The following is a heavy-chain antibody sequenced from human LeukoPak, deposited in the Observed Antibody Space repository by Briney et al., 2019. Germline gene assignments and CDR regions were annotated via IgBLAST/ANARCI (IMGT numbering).Heavy chain of an antibody. J-gene: IGHJ5*02. D-gene: IGHD6-13*01. Sequence: SETLSLTCAVSGYSISSGYYWGWIRQPPGKGLEWIGSIYHSGSTYYNPSLKSRVTISVDTSKNQFSLKLSSVTAADTAVYYCASLLIAAAGTGFWFGPWGQGTLVTVSS. CDR2: IYHSGST. CDR1: GYSISSGYY. V-gene: IGHV4-38-2*01. CDR3: ASLLIAAAGTGFWFGP.